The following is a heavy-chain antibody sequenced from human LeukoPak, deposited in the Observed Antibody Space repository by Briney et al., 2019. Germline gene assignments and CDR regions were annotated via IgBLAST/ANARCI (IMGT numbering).Heavy chain of an antibody. D-gene: IGHD1-14*01. V-gene: IGHV3-66*01. J-gene: IGHJ5*02. CDR3: ARGEPFDP. CDR2: FCSDGRT. CDR1: GFTVGSNY. Sequence: GGSLRLSCAASGFTVGSNYMSWVRQAPGKGLEWVSVFCSDGRTYYADSVKGGFTISRDNSKNRLFLQMNSLRDDDTAVYYCARGEPFDPWGQGTLVTVSS.